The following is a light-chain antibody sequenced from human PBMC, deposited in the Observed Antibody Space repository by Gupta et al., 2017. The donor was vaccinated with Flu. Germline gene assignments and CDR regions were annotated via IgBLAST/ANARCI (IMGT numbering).Light chain of an antibody. Sequence: EIVLTQSPATLSLSPGERATLSCRASESIGTQLAWYQQKPGQPPRLFIYDASDRATGVPVRFSGSGSGTDFILTISSLEPEDFAVYYCQQCRYWPITFGGGTKVEIK. CDR3: QQCRYWPIT. V-gene: IGKV3-11*01. CDR1: ESIGTQ. J-gene: IGKJ4*01. CDR2: DAS.